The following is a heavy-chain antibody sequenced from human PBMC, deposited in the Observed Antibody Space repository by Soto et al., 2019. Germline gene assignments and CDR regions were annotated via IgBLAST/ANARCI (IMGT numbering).Heavy chain of an antibody. CDR2: IYHSGST. D-gene: IGHD3-10*01. J-gene: IGHJ4*02. V-gene: IGHV4-4*02. CDR3: ARAITMVRGVMPFDY. Sequence: SETLCLTCAVSGGSIISSNWWSWVRQPPGKGLEWIGEIYHSGSTNYNPSLKSRVTISVDKSKNQFSLKLSSVTAADTAVYYCARAITMVRGVMPFDYWGQGTLVTVSS. CDR1: GGSIISSNW.